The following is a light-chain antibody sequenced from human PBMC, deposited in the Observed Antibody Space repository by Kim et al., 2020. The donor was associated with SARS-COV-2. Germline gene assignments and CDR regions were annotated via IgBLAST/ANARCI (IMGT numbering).Light chain of an antibody. J-gene: IGLJ1*01. V-gene: IGLV2-14*03. CDR3: SSYTSSSTPYV. Sequence: SIPISCTETSSDVGAYNYVSWYQQHPGKAPKLMIYDVSNRPSGVSNRFSGSKSGNTASLTISGLQAEDEADYYCSSYTSSSTPYVFGTGTKVTVL. CDR1: SSDVGAYNY. CDR2: DVS.